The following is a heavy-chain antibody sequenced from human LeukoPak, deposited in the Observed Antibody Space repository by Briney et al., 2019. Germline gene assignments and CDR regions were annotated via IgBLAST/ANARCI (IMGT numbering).Heavy chain of an antibody. D-gene: IGHD5-24*01. J-gene: IGHJ4*02. V-gene: IGHV1-69*04. CDR2: IIPILGIA. Sequence: SVKVSCKASGGTFSSYAISWVRQAPGQGLEWMGRIIPILGIANYAQKFQGRVTITADKSTSTAYMELSSLRSEDTAVYYCAAEEMGTITYYFDSWGQGTLVTVSS. CDR1: GGTFSSYA. CDR3: AAEEMGTITYYFDS.